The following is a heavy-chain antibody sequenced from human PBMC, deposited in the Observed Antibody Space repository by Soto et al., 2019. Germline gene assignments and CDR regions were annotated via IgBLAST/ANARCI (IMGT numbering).Heavy chain of an antibody. V-gene: IGHV1-18*01. D-gene: IGHD3-16*01. Sequence: QVQLVQSGAEVKNPGASVKVSCKASGYTFTRYGIGWARQAPGQGLEWMGWINTYNGNTNYAQNVQGRVTLTTDTSTSTAYMELRSLRSNHPAIYYCAMVDVYVTPSPQDVWGQGTTVIVSS. CDR3: AMVDVYVTPSPQDV. J-gene: IGHJ6*02. CDR2: INTYNGNT. CDR1: GYTFTRYG.